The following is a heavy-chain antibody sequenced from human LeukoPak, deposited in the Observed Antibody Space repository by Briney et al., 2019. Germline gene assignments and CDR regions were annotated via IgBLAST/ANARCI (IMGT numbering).Heavy chain of an antibody. D-gene: IGHD3-22*01. Sequence: GGSLRLSCAASGFTFSSYAMGWVRQAPGKGLEWVSAISGSGGSTYYADSVKGRFTISRDNSKNTLYLQMNSLRAEDTAVYYCAKDNYYDSSGCFDYWGQGTLVTVSS. V-gene: IGHV3-23*01. CDR3: AKDNYYDSSGCFDY. CDR1: GFTFSSYA. CDR2: ISGSGGST. J-gene: IGHJ4*02.